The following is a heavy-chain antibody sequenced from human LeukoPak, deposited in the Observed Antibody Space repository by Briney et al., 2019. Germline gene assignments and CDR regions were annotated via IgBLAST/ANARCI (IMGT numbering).Heavy chain of an antibody. CDR3: AKDLRIGYRTAMDV. CDR1: GFTFSSYS. D-gene: IGHD1-14*01. J-gene: IGHJ6*02. CDR2: IRGSDGNT. V-gene: IGHV3-23*01. Sequence: HPGGSLRLSCAASGFTFSSYSMNWVRQAPGKGLEWVSAIRGSDGNTYYADSVKGRFTISRDNSKNTLYLQMNSLRAEDTAVYSCAKDLRIGYRTAMDVWGQGTTVTVSS.